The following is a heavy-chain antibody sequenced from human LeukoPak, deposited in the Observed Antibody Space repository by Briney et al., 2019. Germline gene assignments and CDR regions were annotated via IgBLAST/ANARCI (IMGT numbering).Heavy chain of an antibody. CDR3: ASVKDIVVGGGPYYFDY. CDR2: ISTNNGNT. CDR1: GYTFTSYG. J-gene: IGHJ4*02. V-gene: IGHV1-18*01. D-gene: IGHD2-15*01. Sequence: ASVKVSCKTFGYTFTSYGISWVRQAPGQGLEWMGWISTNNGNTNYVQNLQGRVTMTRDTSITTAYMVLSRLRSDDTAVYYCASVKDIVVGGGPYYFDYWGQGTLVTVSS.